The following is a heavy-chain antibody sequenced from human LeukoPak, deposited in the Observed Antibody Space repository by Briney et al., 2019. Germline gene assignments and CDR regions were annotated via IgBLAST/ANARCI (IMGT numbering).Heavy chain of an antibody. Sequence: GASVKVSCKASGYTFTGFYMHWVRQAPGQGLEWMRWINPNSGSRNYAQKFQGRVTMTRDTSISTVYMELSSLRSEDTAVYYCARDQSRLYCAGPTCPPGYWGQGTLVTVSS. D-gene: IGHD2-21*01. CDR1: GYTFTGFY. CDR2: INPNSGSR. J-gene: IGHJ4*02. CDR3: ARDQSRLYCAGPTCPPGY. V-gene: IGHV1-2*02.